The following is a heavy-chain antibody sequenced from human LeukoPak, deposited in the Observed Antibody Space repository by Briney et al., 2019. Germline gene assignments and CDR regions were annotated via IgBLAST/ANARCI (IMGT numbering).Heavy chain of an antibody. CDR3: ARARGSGSYYGHDYYYYHYMDV. CDR2: IIPIFATA. Sequence: ASVKVSCKTSGGTFSSYGISWVRQAPGQGLEWMGGIIPIFATANYAQKFQGRVTMTRDTSTSTVYMELSSLRSEDTAIYYCARARGSGSYYGHDYYYYHYMDVWGKGTTVTVSS. V-gene: IGHV1-69*05. D-gene: IGHD3-10*01. CDR1: GGTFSSYG. J-gene: IGHJ6*03.